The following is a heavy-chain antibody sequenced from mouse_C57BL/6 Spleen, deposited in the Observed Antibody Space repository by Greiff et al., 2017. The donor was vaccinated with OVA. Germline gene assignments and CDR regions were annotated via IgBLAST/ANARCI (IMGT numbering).Heavy chain of an antibody. V-gene: IGHV10-1*01. Sequence: EVKVVESGGGLVQPKGSLKLSCAASGFSFNTYAMNWVRQAPGKGLEWVARIRSKSNNYATYYADSVKDRFTISRDDSESMLYLQMNNLKTEDTAMYYCVRHINYDYAMDYWGQGTSVTVSS. CDR1: GFSFNTYA. J-gene: IGHJ4*01. D-gene: IGHD1-1*01. CDR3: VRHINYDYAMDY. CDR2: IRSKSNNYAT.